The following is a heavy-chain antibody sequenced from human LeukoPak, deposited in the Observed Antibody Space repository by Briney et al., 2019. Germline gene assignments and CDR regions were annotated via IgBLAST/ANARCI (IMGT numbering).Heavy chain of an antibody. CDR1: GFTFSNAW. J-gene: IGHJ4*02. V-gene: IGHV3-15*01. CDR2: IKSTSDGATT. Sequence: GGSLRLSCAASGFTFSNAWMSWVRQAPGKGLEWVGRIKSTSDGATTDYAAPVKGRFTISRDDSKNMLYLQMNSLNTEDTAMYYCSTSFGYWGQGTRVTVSS. CDR3: STSFGY.